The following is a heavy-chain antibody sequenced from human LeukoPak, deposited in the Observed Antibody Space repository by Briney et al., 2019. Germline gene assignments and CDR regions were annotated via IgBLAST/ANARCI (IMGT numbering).Heavy chain of an antibody. D-gene: IGHD3-22*01. J-gene: IGHJ3*02. CDR2: IKQDGSEK. Sequence: PGGSLRLSCAASGFTFSSYWMSWVRQAPGKGLEWVANIKQDGSEKYYVDSVKGRFTISRDNAKNSLYLQMNSLRAEDTAVYFCAKVYDSSGYYYKADAFDIWGQGTMVTVSS. CDR3: AKVYDSSGYYYKADAFDI. V-gene: IGHV3-7*03. CDR1: GFTFSSYW.